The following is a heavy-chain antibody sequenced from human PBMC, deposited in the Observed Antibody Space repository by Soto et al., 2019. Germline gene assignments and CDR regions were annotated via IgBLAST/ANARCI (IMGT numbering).Heavy chain of an antibody. V-gene: IGHV1-69*01. Sequence: QVQLVQSGAEVKKPGSSVKVSCKASGGTFSSYSINWVRQAPGQGLEWMGEIIPIFGTANYAQKFQGRVTITADESTSTAYMELSSLRSEDTAVYYWARDGGRHSGGMDYWGQGTRVTVSS. CDR1: GGTFSSYS. J-gene: IGHJ4*02. D-gene: IGHD1-26*01. CDR2: IIPIFGTA. CDR3: ARDGGRHSGGMDY.